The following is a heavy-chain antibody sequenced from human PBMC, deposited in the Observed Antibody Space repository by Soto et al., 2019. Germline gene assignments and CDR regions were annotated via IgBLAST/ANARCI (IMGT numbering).Heavy chain of an antibody. CDR2: IFSSGTT. D-gene: IGHD3-16*01. V-gene: IGHV4-30-4*01. Sequence: SETMSLTCTFASNSISSGHKDLSRIRQPPGKGLEWIGYIFSSGTTYYNPSLKSRLTMSLDASQNQFSLKLNSLTDADTAVYFCARVPSPFDYYYAMDVWGQGNTVTVSS. J-gene: IGHJ6*02. CDR1: SNSISSGHKD. CDR3: ARVPSPFDYYYAMDV.